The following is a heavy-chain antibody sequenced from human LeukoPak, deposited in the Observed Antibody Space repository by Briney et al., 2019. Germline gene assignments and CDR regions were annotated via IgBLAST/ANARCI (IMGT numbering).Heavy chain of an antibody. CDR3: ARLDGSSSLSY. CDR1: GGSISSYY. D-gene: IGHD6-6*01. Sequence: SETLSLTCTVSGGSISSYYWSWIRQPPGKGLEWIGYIYTSGSTNYNPFLKSRVTISVDTSKNQFSLKLSSVTAADTAVYYCARLDGSSSLSYWGQGTLVTVSS. CDR2: IYTSGST. V-gene: IGHV4-4*09. J-gene: IGHJ4*02.